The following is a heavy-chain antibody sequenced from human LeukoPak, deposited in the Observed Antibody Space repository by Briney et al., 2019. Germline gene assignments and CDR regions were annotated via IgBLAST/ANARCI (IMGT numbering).Heavy chain of an antibody. CDR1: GFTFSSYA. V-gene: IGHV3-30-3*01. Sequence: GGSLRLSCAASGFTFSSYAMHWVRQAPGKGLEWVAVISYDGSNKYYADSVKGRFTISRDNSKNTLYLQMNSLRAEDTAVYYCAREGYSRSSGASHVDFDYWGQGTLVTISS. CDR2: ISYDGSNK. D-gene: IGHD6-6*01. CDR3: AREGYSRSSGASHVDFDY. J-gene: IGHJ4*02.